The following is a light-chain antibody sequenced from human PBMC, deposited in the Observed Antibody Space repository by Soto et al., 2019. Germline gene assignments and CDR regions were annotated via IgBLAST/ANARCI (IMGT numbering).Light chain of an antibody. CDR2: LDSDGSH. J-gene: IGLJ2*01. CDR3: QTWGTGIHVV. Sequence: QPVLTQSPSASASLGASVKLTCTRSIGNSSYAIAWHQQQPEKGPRYLMKLDSDGSHTKGDAIPDRFSGSSSGAERYLTISSLQSEDEADYYCQTWGTGIHVVFGGGTKLTVL. CDR1: IGNSSYA. V-gene: IGLV4-69*01.